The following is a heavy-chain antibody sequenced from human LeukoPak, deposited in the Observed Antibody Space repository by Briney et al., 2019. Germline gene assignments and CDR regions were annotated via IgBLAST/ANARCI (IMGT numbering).Heavy chain of an antibody. D-gene: IGHD3-9*01. CDR3: ARGGYDILTGYKN. J-gene: IGHJ4*02. Sequence: GGSLRLSCAASGITFSSYAMHWVRQAPGKGLEYVSAISSNGGSTYYANSVKGRFTISRDNSKNTLYLQMGSLGAEDMAVYYCARGGYDILTGYKNWGQGTLVTVSS. CDR1: GITFSSYA. CDR2: ISSNGGST. V-gene: IGHV3-64*01.